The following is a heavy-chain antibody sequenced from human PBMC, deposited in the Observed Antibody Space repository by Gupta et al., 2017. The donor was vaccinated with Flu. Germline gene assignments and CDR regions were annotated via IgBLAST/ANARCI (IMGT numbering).Heavy chain of an antibody. CDR2: ISSSGSTI. J-gene: IGHJ4*02. V-gene: IGHV3-48*03. CDR3: ARSPNYYDSSGYRGYFDY. CDR1: GFPFSSYE. D-gene: IGHD3-22*01. Sequence: EVQLVESGGGLVQPGGSLRLSCAASGFPFSSYEMNWVRQAPGKGLEWVSYISSSGSTIYYADSVKGRFTISRDNAKNSLYLQMNSLRAEDTAVYYCARSPNYYDSSGYRGYFDYWGQGTLVTVSS.